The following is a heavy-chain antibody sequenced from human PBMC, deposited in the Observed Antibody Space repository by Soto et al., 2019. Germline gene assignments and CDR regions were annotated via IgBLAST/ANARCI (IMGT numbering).Heavy chain of an antibody. CDR3: ARGGPHGAPGEDSFDP. CDR1: GYSFTSYW. CDR2: IYPGDSDT. Sequence: GESLKISCKGSGYSFTSYWIGWVRQMPGKGLEWMGIIYPGDSDTRYSPSFQGQVTISADKSISTAYLQWSSLKASDTVNYYGARGGPHGAPGEDSFDPWGQGTTVTVSS. D-gene: IGHD7-27*01. J-gene: IGHJ6*02. V-gene: IGHV5-51*01.